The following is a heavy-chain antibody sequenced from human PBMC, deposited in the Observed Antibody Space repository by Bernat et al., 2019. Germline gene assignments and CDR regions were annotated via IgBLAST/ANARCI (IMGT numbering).Heavy chain of an antibody. CDR1: GFTFSSYG. CDR3: ARDLAAAGNDAFDI. D-gene: IGHD6-13*01. CDR2: IWYDGSNK. V-gene: IGHV3-33*01. J-gene: IGHJ3*02. Sequence: QVQLVESGGGVVQPGRSLRLSCAASGFTFSSYGMHWVRQAPGKGLEWVAVIWYDGSNKYYADSVKGRFTISRDNSKNTLYLQMISLRAEDTAVYYCARDLAAAGNDAFDIWGQGTMVTVSS.